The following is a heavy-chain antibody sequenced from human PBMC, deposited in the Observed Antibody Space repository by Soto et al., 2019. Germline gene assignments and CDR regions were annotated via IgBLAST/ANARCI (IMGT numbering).Heavy chain of an antibody. V-gene: IGHV3-9*01. Sequence: EVQLVESGGGLVKPGRSLRLSCAASGFTFDDYAMHWVRQAPGKGLEWVSGISWNSGSIGYADSVKGRFTISRDNAKNSLYLQMNSLRAEDTALYYCAKGNWNDYYFDYWGQGTLVTVSS. J-gene: IGHJ4*02. D-gene: IGHD1-1*01. CDR2: ISWNSGSI. CDR1: GFTFDDYA. CDR3: AKGNWNDYYFDY.